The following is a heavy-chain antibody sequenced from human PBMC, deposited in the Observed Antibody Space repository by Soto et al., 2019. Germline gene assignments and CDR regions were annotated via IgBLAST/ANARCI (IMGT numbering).Heavy chain of an antibody. J-gene: IGHJ6*02. CDR3: ARDSYDILTGYPRFHYYYGMDV. D-gene: IGHD3-9*01. Sequence: SETLSLTCTVSDVSIGGSFHYLGWIRQPPGKGLEWIGNIDLGGTKYYNPSLKSRLTLSLDTSKKLLSLELTSVTATDTAVYYCARDSYDILTGYPRFHYYYGMDVWGQGTTVTAP. CDR1: DVSIGGSFHY. V-gene: IGHV4-39*02. CDR2: IDLGGTK.